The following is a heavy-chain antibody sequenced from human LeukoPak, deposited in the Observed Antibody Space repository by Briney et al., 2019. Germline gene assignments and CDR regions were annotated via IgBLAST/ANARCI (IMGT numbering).Heavy chain of an antibody. V-gene: IGHV4-34*01. J-gene: IGHJ4*02. CDR3: ARHSRFGPSFWKG. CDR1: GGSFSGYY. CDR2: INHSGST. Sequence: SETLSLTCAVYGGSFSGYYWSWIRQPPGKGLEWIGEINHSGSTNYNPSLKSRVTISVDTSKNQFSLKLSSVTAADTAVYYCARHSRFGPSFWKGGGQGTLVTVSS. D-gene: IGHD3-3*01.